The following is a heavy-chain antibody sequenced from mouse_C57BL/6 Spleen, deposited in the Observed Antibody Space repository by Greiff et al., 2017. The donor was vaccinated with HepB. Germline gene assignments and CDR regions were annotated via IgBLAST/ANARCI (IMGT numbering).Heavy chain of an antibody. Sequence: EVKLVESGAELVRPGASVKLSCTASGFNIKDYYMHWVKQRPEQGLEWIGRIDPEDGDTEYAPKFQGKATMTADTSSNTAYLQLSSLTSEDTAVYYCTGTTVVATPFAYWGQGTLVTVSA. J-gene: IGHJ3*01. D-gene: IGHD1-1*01. V-gene: IGHV14-1*01. CDR2: IDPEDGDT. CDR3: TGTTVVATPFAY. CDR1: GFNIKDYY.